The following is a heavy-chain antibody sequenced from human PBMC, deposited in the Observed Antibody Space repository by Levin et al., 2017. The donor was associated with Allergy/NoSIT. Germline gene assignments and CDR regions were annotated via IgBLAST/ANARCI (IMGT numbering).Heavy chain of an antibody. J-gene: IGHJ4*02. CDR2: ISTDGTIT. V-gene: IGHV3-74*01. CDR3: ARGWLPTEARIC. CDR1: GFTFNIHW. D-gene: IGHD5-24*01. Sequence: PGGSLRLSCAASGFTFNIHWMHWVRQAPGKGLVWVSRISTDGTITSYADSVKGRFTISRDNAKNTVYLQLNSLTADDTAVYYCARGWLPTEARICWGQGTRVTVSS.